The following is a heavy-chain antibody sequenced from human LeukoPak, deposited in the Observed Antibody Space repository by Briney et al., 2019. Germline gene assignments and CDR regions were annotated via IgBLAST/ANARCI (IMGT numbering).Heavy chain of an antibody. CDR1: GYSFTTYY. CDR2: INPNAGTT. V-gene: IGHV1-46*01. CDR3: ARGIAMAAVGTQIDY. J-gene: IGHJ4*02. D-gene: IGHD6-13*01. Sequence: ASVKVSCKASGYSFTTYYMHWVRQAPGQGLEWRGAINPNAGTTSYTQKVQGRVTMTRDTSTSTVFMELTSLRPEDTAVYYCARGIAMAAVGTQIDYWGQGTLVTVSS.